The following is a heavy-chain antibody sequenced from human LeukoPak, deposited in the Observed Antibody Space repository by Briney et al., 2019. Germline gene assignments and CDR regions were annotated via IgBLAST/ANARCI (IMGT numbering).Heavy chain of an antibody. D-gene: IGHD6-13*01. CDR3: ARDPGIAAAGDY. Sequence: GGSLRLSCAASGFTFSSYAMSWVRQAPGKGLEWVSAISGSGGSTYYADSVKGRFTISRDNAKNSLYLQMNSLRAEDTAVYYCARDPGIAAAGDYWGQGTLVTVSS. CDR1: GFTFSSYA. V-gene: IGHV3-23*01. J-gene: IGHJ4*02. CDR2: ISGSGGST.